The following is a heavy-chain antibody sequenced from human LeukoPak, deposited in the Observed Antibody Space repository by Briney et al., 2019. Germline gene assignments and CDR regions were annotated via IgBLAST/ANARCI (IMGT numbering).Heavy chain of an antibody. D-gene: IGHD1-26*01. CDR3: ARLTPYSGSPLGDY. V-gene: IGHV4-39*01. CDR1: GGSISSSSNF. CDR2: ISYSGST. J-gene: IGHJ4*02. Sequence: SETLSLTCTVSGGSISSSSNFWGWIRQPPGKGLEWIGSISYSGSTYYNPSLKSRVTISVDTTKNQFSLKLSSVTAADTAVYYCARLTPYSGSPLGDYWGQGTLVTVSS.